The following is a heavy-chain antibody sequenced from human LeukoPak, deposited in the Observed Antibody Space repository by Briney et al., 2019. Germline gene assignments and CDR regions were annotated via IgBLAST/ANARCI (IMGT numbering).Heavy chain of an antibody. V-gene: IGHV3-23*01. Sequence: GGSLTLSCAASGFTFSTYAMGWVRQAPGEGLRWVSSISGNGVTTYYADSVKGRFTISRDNSKNTLYLQMNSLRAEDTALYYCAKALYGGNTVWGQGTLATVSS. CDR1: GFTFSTYA. J-gene: IGHJ4*02. D-gene: IGHD4-23*01. CDR3: AKALYGGNTV. CDR2: ISGNGVTT.